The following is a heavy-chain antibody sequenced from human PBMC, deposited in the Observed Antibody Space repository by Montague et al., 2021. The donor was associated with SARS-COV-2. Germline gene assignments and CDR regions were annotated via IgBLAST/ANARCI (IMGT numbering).Heavy chain of an antibody. CDR2: INWNGDST. V-gene: IGHV3-20*01. CDR1: GFTFHDHA. D-gene: IGHD1-20*01. CDR3: VSVNCTYWYFEL. Sequence: SLRLSCAASGFTFHDHAMTWVRQVPGKGLEGVSGINWNGDSTHYADSVKGRFTISRDNAKNSLYLQLNSLRAEDTAFYRCVSVNCTYWYFELWGRGTLVTVSS. J-gene: IGHJ2*01.